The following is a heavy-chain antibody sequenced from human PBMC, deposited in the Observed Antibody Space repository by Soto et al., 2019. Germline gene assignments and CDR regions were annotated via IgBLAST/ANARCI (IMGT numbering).Heavy chain of an antibody. CDR1: GDTFTSYY. D-gene: IGHD3-16*02. CDR3: ARSSAGVLGIIIEGSNWLAH. Sequence: XSVKVSCKAPGDTFTSYYIHWVRQAPGHGFEWKGIINPNGGSTRFAQTFQGRITMTRDTSTSTVYMELRSLRSEDTAIYYCARSSAGVLGIIIEGSNWLAHWGQGTLVTVSS. CDR2: INPNGGST. V-gene: IGHV1-46*01. J-gene: IGHJ5*02.